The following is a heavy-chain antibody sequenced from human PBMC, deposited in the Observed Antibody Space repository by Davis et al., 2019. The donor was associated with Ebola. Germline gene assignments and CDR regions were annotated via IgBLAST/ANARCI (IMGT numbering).Heavy chain of an antibody. CDR3: ASGRYSYGIIPYGMDV. Sequence: SETLSPTCTVSGGSISSSSYYWGWIRQPPGKGLEWIGSIYYSGSTYYNPSLKSRVTISVDTSKNQFSLKLSSVTAADTAVYYCASGRYSYGIIPYGMDVWGQGTTVTVSS. J-gene: IGHJ6*02. CDR2: IYYSGST. V-gene: IGHV4-39*07. CDR1: GGSISSSSYY. D-gene: IGHD5-18*01.